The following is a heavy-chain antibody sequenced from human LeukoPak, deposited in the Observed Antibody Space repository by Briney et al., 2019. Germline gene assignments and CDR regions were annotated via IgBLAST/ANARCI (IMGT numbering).Heavy chain of an antibody. V-gene: IGHV3-7*01. CDR2: IKQDGSEK. CDR1: GFTFSSYW. Sequence: QSGGSLRLSCAASGFTFSSYWMSWVRQAPGKGLEWVANIKQDGSEKYYVDSVKGRFTISRDNAKNSLYLQMNSLRAEDTAVYYCARDWNILTGYYKGTPLYYFDYWGQGTLVTVSS. CDR3: ARDWNILTGYYKGTPLYYFDY. D-gene: IGHD3-9*01. J-gene: IGHJ4*02.